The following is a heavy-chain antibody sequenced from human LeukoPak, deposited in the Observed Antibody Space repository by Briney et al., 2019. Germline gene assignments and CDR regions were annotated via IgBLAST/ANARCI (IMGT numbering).Heavy chain of an antibody. CDR1: GFKFTSYA. Sequence: AGGSLRLSCAASGFKFTSYAMSWVRQAPGKGLEWVSGNSGSGGTTYYADSVKGRFTISRDKSKNTLYLQMTSLRAEDTAVYYCAKDFMVRGVIDYWGQGTLVTVSS. CDR3: AKDFMVRGVIDY. CDR2: NSGSGGTT. V-gene: IGHV3-23*01. J-gene: IGHJ4*02. D-gene: IGHD3-10*01.